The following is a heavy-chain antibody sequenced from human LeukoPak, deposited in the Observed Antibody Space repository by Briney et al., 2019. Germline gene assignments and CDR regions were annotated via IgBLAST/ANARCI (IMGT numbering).Heavy chain of an antibody. J-gene: IGHJ5*02. V-gene: IGHV4-59*08. CDR2: IYYTGST. Sequence: SSETLSLTCTVSGGSISSYYWSWTRQPPGKGLEWIGYIYYTGSTNYNPSLESRVTISVDTSKNQFSLKLSSVTAADTAVYYCARHVLVADTWIFAPWGQGTLVTVSS. CDR1: GGSISSYY. D-gene: IGHD2-8*02. CDR3: ARHVLVADTWIFAP.